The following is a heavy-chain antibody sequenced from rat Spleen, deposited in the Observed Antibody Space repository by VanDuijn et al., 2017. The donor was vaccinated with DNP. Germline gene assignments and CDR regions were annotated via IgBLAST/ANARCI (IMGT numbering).Heavy chain of an antibody. J-gene: IGHJ2*01. V-gene: IGHV5-25*01. CDR2: ITTSGGAT. CDR3: ARWSNFFDY. Sequence: EVQLVESGGGLVQPGGSLRLSCAASGFTFTHYDMVWVRQAPTKGLEWVATITTSGGATYYRDSVKGRFAVSRNNAKSTLYLQMDSLRSEDTATYYCARWSNFFDYWGQGVMVTVSS. CDR1: GFTFTHYD.